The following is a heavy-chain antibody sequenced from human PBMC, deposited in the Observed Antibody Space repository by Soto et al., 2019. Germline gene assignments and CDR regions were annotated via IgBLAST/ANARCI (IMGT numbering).Heavy chain of an antibody. CDR3: TTEGVVVVAGYYYFGMDV. J-gene: IGHJ6*02. D-gene: IGHD2-15*01. CDR2: IKSKTDGGTT. CDR1: GFTFSNAW. Sequence: EVQLVESGGGLVKPGGSLRLSCAASGFTFSNAWMNWVRQAPGKGLEWVGRIKSKTDGGTTDYAAPVKGRFTISRDDSKNTLYLQMNSLKTEDTALYYCTTEGVVVVAGYYYFGMDVWGQGTTVTVSS. V-gene: IGHV3-15*07.